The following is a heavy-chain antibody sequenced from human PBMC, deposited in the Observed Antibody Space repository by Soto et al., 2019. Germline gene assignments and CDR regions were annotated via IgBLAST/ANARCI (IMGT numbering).Heavy chain of an antibody. CDR2: IIPIFGTA. Sequence: SVKVSCKASGGTFSSYAISWVRQAPGQGLEWMGGIIPIFGTANYAQKFQGRVTITADESTSTAYMELSSLRPEDTAVYYCARDRYYYDSSGYYRPLDYWGQGTLVTVSS. D-gene: IGHD3-22*01. V-gene: IGHV1-69*13. CDR1: GGTFSSYA. CDR3: ARDRYYYDSSGYYRPLDY. J-gene: IGHJ4*02.